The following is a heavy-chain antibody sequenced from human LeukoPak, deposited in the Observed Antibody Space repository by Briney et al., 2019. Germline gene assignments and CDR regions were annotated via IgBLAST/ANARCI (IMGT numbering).Heavy chain of an antibody. Sequence: GGSLRLSCAASGFTFSSYSMNWVRQAPGKGLEWVSYISSSSSTIYYADSVKGRFTISRDNAKNSLYLQMNSLRAEDTAVYYCARGTWSSSSGYRAPVDYWGQGTLVTVSS. CDR2: ISSSSSTI. CDR3: ARGTWSSSSGYRAPVDY. V-gene: IGHV3-48*01. J-gene: IGHJ4*02. D-gene: IGHD3-22*01. CDR1: GFTFSSYS.